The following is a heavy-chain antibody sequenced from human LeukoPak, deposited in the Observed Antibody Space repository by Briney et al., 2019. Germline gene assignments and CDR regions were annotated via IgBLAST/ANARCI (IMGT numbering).Heavy chain of an antibody. CDR2: ICWNRGAV. V-gene: IGHV3-9*01. CDR3: AKGMGMWIRLAVDS. CDR1: GFTLDDYA. J-gene: IGHJ4*02. D-gene: IGHD5-18*01. Sequence: GGALRLSCADSGFTLDDYAMHWVRHAPRKGVEGVSGICWNRGAVGYGGSVKGPFSISRDNAKNSLFLQKNRLGVQGTAFYYCAKGMGMWIRLAVDSWGQGALVTVSS.